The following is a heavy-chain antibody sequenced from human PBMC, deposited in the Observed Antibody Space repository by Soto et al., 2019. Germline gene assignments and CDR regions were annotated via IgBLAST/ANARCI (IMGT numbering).Heavy chain of an antibody. V-gene: IGHV3-30*18. D-gene: IGHD1-26*01. J-gene: IGHJ4*02. CDR2: ISHHGLKE. CDR1: GFTFRDYG. CDR3: AKDWAGGSNKYYFEY. Sequence: QVQLVESGGGVVRPGRSLRLSCVASGFTFRDYGMHWDRQAPGKGLEWVAGISHHGLKEHYADSVKGRFTISRDNSKKTVYLQLNSLRGDDTAVYYCAKDWAGGSNKYYFEYWGQGTLVTVSS.